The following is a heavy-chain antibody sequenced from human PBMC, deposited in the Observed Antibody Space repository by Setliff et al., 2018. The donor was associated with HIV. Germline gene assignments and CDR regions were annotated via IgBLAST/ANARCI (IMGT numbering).Heavy chain of an antibody. V-gene: IGHV4-39*01. CDR3: ARQTWEYYDTLTGYYRSPKNFDS. Sequence: SETLSLTCSVSGGFISSSLYYWAWVRQPPGKGLEWIGAIYYSGTPHYNPSLKSRVTISVDTSKNQFSVQLTSVTAADTAVYYCARQTWEYYDTLTGYYRSPKNFDSWGQGTLVTVSS. J-gene: IGHJ4*02. CDR2: IYYSGTP. D-gene: IGHD3-9*01. CDR1: GGFISSSLYY.